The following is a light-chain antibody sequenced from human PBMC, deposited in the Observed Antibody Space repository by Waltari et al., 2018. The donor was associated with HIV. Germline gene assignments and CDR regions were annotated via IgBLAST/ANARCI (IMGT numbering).Light chain of an antibody. J-gene: IGKJ1*01. CDR1: QTVGYF. CDR3: QQRTNWLWT. Sequence: VLTQSPATLSLSPGERATLSCRASQTVGYFLAWYQQRPGQAPRLLIYDASNRATDIPGRFSGSGSGTDFTLTISSLEPEDFAVYYCQQRTNWLWTFGQGTMVEIK. CDR2: DAS. V-gene: IGKV3-11*01.